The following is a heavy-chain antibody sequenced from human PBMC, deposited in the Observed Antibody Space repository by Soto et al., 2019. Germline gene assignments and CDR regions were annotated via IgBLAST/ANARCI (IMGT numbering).Heavy chain of an antibody. CDR2: ISYDGSNK. CDR3: ARDGGIAVTGQYYFDS. V-gene: IGHV3-30-3*01. CDR1: GFTFSSYA. Sequence: GGSLRLSCAASGFTFSSYAMHWVRQAPGKGLDWVAVISYDGSNKYYAECVKGRFTISRDSSKNTLYLQMNILRSEDTAVYYCARDGGIAVTGQYYFDSWGQGTLVTVSS. D-gene: IGHD6-19*01. J-gene: IGHJ4*02.